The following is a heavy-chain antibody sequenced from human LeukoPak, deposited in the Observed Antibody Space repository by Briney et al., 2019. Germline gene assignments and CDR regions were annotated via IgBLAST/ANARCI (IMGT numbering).Heavy chain of an antibody. CDR2: ISGSGGST. J-gene: IGHJ4*02. D-gene: IGHD3-22*01. CDR3: ARGRFNYDSTGYSSFYH. Sequence: GGPLRLSCAASGFTFSSYAMSWVRQAPGKGLEWVSAISGSGGSTYYADSVKGRFTISRDNAKNSQYLEMNSLRAEDTAVYYCARGRFNYDSTGYSSFYHWGQGTLVTVSS. V-gene: IGHV3-23*01. CDR1: GFTFSSYA.